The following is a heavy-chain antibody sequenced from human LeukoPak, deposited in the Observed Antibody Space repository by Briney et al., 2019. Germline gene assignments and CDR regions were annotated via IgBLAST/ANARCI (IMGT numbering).Heavy chain of an antibody. D-gene: IGHD6-13*01. Sequence: GGSLRLSCAASGFTFSSSNVIWVRQAPGKGLEWVSSISSSSSSHIYYADSVKGRFTISRDNAKNSLYLQMNSLRAEDTAVYYCAKAYSSSPRGEFDPWGQGTLVTVSS. CDR3: AKAYSSSPRGEFDP. CDR2: ISSSSSSHI. J-gene: IGHJ5*02. CDR1: GFTFSSSN. V-gene: IGHV3-21*04.